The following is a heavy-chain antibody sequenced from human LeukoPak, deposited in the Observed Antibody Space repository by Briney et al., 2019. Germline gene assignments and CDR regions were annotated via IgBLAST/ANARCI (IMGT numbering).Heavy chain of an antibody. V-gene: IGHV3-48*04. J-gene: IGHJ4*02. Sequence: GGSLRLSCEGSGFTFGGYSMNWVRQAPGKGLEWVSHISGSSSAIYYADSVKGRFSISRDNAKNSLFLQMNSLRAEDTAVYYCARDSSYCSSTSCYEIDYWGQGTLVIVSS. D-gene: IGHD2-2*01. CDR2: ISGSSSAI. CDR3: ARDSSYCSSTSCYEIDY. CDR1: GFTFGGYS.